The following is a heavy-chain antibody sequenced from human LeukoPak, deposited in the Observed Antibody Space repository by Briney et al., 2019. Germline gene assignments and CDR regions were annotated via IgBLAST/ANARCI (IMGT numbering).Heavy chain of an antibody. V-gene: IGHV1-18*01. Sequence: GASVKVSCKASGYTFTSYGISWVRQAPGQGLEWMGWISAYNGNTNYAQKLQGRVTMTTDTSTSTAYMELRSLRSDDTAVYYCARDTYDSSGYYYKILDYWGQGTLVTVSS. J-gene: IGHJ4*02. D-gene: IGHD3-22*01. CDR1: GYTFTSYG. CDR2: ISAYNGNT. CDR3: ARDTYDSSGYYYKILDY.